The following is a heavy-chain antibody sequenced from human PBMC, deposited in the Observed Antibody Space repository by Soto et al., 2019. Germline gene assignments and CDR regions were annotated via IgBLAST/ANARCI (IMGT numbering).Heavy chain of an antibody. V-gene: IGHV1-69*05. CDR3: AREQYYYDSSGYYWASYYYYGMDV. CDR1: GGTFSSYA. Sequence: SVKVSCKASGGTFSSYAISWVRQAPGQGLEWMGGIIPIFGTANYAQKFQGRVTMTTDTSTSTAYMELRSLRSDDTAVYYCAREQYYYDSSGYYWASYYYYGMDVWGQGTTVTVSS. J-gene: IGHJ6*02. D-gene: IGHD3-22*01. CDR2: IIPIFGTA.